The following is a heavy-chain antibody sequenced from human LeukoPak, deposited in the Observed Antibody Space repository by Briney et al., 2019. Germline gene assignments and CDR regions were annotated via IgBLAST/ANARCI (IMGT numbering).Heavy chain of an antibody. D-gene: IGHD6-13*01. Sequence: SETLSLTCAVHGGSFSGYYWSWIRQPPGKGLEWIGEINHSGSTNYNPSLKSRVTISVDTSKNQFSLKLSSVTAADTAVYYCAITGYSSSYDYWGQGTLVTVSS. V-gene: IGHV4-34*01. CDR3: AITGYSSSYDY. CDR1: GGSFSGYY. J-gene: IGHJ4*02. CDR2: INHSGST.